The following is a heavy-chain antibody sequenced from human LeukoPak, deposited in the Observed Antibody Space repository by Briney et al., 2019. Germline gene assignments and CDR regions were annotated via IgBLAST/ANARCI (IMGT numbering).Heavy chain of an antibody. CDR1: GGSISSSNW. D-gene: IGHD3-16*01. CDR3: ARVKDPGGYYYYYYMDI. J-gene: IGHJ6*03. Sequence: SETLSLTCAVYGGSISSSNWWSWVRQPPGKGLEWIGEINHSGSTNYNPSLKSRVTISVDTSKNQFSLKVSSVTAADTAVYYCARVKDPGGYYYYYYMDIWGKGNTVTVSS. V-gene: IGHV4-4*02. CDR2: INHSGST.